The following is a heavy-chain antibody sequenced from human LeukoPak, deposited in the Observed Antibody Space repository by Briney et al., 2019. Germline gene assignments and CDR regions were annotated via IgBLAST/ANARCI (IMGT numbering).Heavy chain of an antibody. CDR3: AKVKGGDIVVVPAAIRRPDAFDI. D-gene: IGHD2-2*02. CDR2: ISGSGGST. J-gene: IGHJ3*02. V-gene: IGHV3-23*01. CDR1: GFTFSSYA. Sequence: GGSLRLSCAASGFTFSSYAMSWVRQAPGKGLEWVSAISGSGGSTYYADSVKGRFTISRDNSKNTLYLQMNSLRAEDTAVYYCAKVKGGDIVVVPAAIRRPDAFDIWGQGTMVTVSS.